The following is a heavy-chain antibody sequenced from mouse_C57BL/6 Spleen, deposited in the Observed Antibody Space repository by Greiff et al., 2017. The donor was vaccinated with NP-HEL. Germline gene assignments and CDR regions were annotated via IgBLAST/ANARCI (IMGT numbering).Heavy chain of an antibody. CDR3: ARYDYDGVFY. J-gene: IGHJ3*01. V-gene: IGHV2-2*01. CDR2: IWSGGST. CDR1: GFSLTSYG. Sequence: VQLQQSGPGLVQPSQSLSITCTVSGFSLTSYGVHWVRQSPGKGLEWLGVIWSGGSTDYNAAFISRLSISKDNSKSQVFFKMNSLQADDTAIYYCARYDYDGVFYWGQGTLVTVSA. D-gene: IGHD2-4*01.